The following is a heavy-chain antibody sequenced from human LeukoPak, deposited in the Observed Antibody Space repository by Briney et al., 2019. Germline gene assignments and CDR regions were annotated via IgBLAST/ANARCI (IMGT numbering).Heavy chain of an antibody. D-gene: IGHD5-24*01. Sequence: GGSLRLSCAASGFTFSSYAMSWVRQAPGKGLEWVSAISGSGGSTYYADSVKGRFTISRDNSKNTLYLQMNSLRAEDTAVYYCARDQSGDGSLGGMDVWGQGTTVTVSS. CDR3: ARDQSGDGSLGGMDV. J-gene: IGHJ6*02. V-gene: IGHV3-23*01. CDR2: ISGSGGST. CDR1: GFTFSSYA.